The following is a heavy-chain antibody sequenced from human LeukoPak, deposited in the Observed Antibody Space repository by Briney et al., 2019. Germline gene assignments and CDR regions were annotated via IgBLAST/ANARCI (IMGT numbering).Heavy chain of an antibody. CDR2: IIPIFGTA. J-gene: IGHJ4*02. D-gene: IGHD1-26*01. CDR1: GGTFGSYA. CDR3: AREWELHLFDY. V-gene: IGHV1-69*05. Sequence: GASVKVSCKASGGTFGSYAISWVRQAPGQGLEWMGRIIPIFGTANYAQKFQGRVTITTDESTSTAYMELSSLRSEDTAVYYCAREWELHLFDYWGQGTLVTVSS.